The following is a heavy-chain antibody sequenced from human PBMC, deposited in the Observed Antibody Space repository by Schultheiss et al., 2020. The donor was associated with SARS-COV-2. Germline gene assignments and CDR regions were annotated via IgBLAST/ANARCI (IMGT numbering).Heavy chain of an antibody. CDR2: ISYDGSNK. J-gene: IGHJ4*02. Sequence: GESLKISCAASGFTFSSYGMHWVRQAPGKGLEWVAVISYDGSNKYYADSVKGRFTISRDNSKNTLYLQMNSLRAEDTAVYYCARALGTDCGDYIAYWGQGTLVTVSS. D-gene: IGHD4-17*01. V-gene: IGHV3-30*03. CDR1: GFTFSSYG. CDR3: ARALGTDCGDYIAY.